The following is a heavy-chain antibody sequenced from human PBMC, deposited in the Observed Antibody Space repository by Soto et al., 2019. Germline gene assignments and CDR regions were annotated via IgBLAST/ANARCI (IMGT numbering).Heavy chain of an antibody. D-gene: IGHD2-2*01. Sequence: QVQLVESVGGVVQPGRSLRVSCAASGFTFSIYAMHWVRQAPGTGLEWVAVISYDGTKTYYADSVKGLCTISRDKSKNKVYLQRNALRDEDTAVYYWAKDRGPSSQSLIDPSDYWGQGTLVTVS. CDR2: ISYDGTKT. CDR1: GFTFSIYA. CDR3: AKDRGPSSQSLIDPSDY. J-gene: IGHJ4*02. V-gene: IGHV3-30*18.